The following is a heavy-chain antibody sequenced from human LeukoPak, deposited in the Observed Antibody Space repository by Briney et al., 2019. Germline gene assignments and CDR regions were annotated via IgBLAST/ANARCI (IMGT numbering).Heavy chain of an antibody. D-gene: IGHD1-1*01. CDR1: GFTFSSYA. J-gene: IGHJ4*02. CDR3: AKRPRGDLYNPVDY. V-gene: IGHV3-23*01. CDR2: ISGSGGST. Sequence: PGGSLRLSCAASGFTFSSYAMSWVRQAPGKGLEWVSAISGSGGSTYYADSVKGRFTISRDNSKNTLYLQMNSLRAEDTAVYYCAKRPRGDLYNPVDYWGQGTLVTVSS.